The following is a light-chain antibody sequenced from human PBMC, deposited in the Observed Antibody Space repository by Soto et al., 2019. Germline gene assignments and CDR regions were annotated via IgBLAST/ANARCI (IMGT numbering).Light chain of an antibody. Sequence: EIVMTQSPATLSVSPGERATLSCRASQSVSSNLAWYQQKPGQAPRLLIYGASTRATGIPARFSGSGSGTEFTLPISSLQSEDLAVYYCQQYNNWPPGTFGQGTKLEIK. J-gene: IGKJ2*02. CDR1: QSVSSN. CDR3: QQYNNWPPGT. CDR2: GAS. V-gene: IGKV3-15*01.